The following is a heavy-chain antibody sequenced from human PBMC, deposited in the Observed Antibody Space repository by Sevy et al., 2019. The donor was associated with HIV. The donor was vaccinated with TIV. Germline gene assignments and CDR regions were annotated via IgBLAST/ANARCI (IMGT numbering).Heavy chain of an antibody. D-gene: IGHD1-26*01. CDR1: GFNFRIYA. Sequence: GGSLRLSCAASGFNFRIYAMHWVRQAPGKGLEWVAVISYDGSDKFYAESVKGRFTISRDNSKNMVFLQLNSLRGDDTAVYYCATGRQGATYGYWGPGTPVTVSS. CDR3: ATGRQGATYGY. CDR2: ISYDGSDK. J-gene: IGHJ4*02. V-gene: IGHV3-30*03.